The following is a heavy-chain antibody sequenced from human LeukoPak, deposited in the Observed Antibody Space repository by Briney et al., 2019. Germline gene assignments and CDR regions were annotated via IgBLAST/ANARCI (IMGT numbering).Heavy chain of an antibody. CDR3: VPKGTEGY. CDR1: GFAFSAYA. J-gene: IGHJ4*02. CDR2: ISPTGDST. V-gene: IGHV3-64D*06. Sequence: GGSLRLSCSASGFAFSAYAMLWVRQAPGKGLQYVSAISPTGDSTYYADSVKGRFSISRDNSKNTLYLQVSSLRPEDTAVYYCVPKGTEGYWGQGTLVTVSS.